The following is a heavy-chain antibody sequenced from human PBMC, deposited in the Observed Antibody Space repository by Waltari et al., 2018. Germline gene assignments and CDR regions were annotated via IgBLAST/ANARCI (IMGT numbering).Heavy chain of an antibody. CDR2: ISWNSGSI. V-gene: IGHV3-9*01. CDR3: AKDIPAIVGVVPPPYYYYGMDV. J-gene: IGHJ6*02. D-gene: IGHD3-3*01. Sequence: EVQLVESGGGLVQPGRSLRLSCAASGFTFDDYAMNWVRQAPGQGLEWFSGISWNSGSIGYADSVKGRFTISRDNAKNSLYLQMNSLRADDTALYYCAKDIPAIVGVVPPPYYYYGMDVWGQGTTVTVSS. CDR1: GFTFDDYA.